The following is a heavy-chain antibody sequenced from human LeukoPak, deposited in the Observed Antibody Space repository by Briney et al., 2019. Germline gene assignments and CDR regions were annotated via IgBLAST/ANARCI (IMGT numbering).Heavy chain of an antibody. J-gene: IGHJ6*03. CDR1: GGTFSSYA. CDR2: IIPIFGTA. Sequence: SVKVSCKASGGTFSSYAISWVRQAPGQGLEWMGGIIPIFGTANYAQKFQGRVTITADKSTSTAYMELRSLRSDDTAVYYCARDVPGTSYYYMDVWGKGTTVTISS. D-gene: IGHD1-1*01. V-gene: IGHV1-69*06. CDR3: ARDVPGTSYYYMDV.